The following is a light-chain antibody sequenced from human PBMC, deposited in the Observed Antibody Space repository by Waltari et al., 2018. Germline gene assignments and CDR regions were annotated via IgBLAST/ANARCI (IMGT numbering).Light chain of an antibody. Sequence: EVVLTQSPGTLSLSPGERATLSFRASQNIGRTLTWYQQKPGQSPRLLMYGASIRAAGIPDRFSGSGSGTDFILTIARLEPEDFAVYYCQNYERLPVTFGQGTKVEIK. V-gene: IGKV3-20*01. CDR3: QNYERLPVT. CDR1: QNIGRT. CDR2: GAS. J-gene: IGKJ1*01.